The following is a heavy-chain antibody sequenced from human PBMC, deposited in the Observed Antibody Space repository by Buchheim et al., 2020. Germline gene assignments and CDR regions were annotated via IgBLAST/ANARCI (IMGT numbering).Heavy chain of an antibody. D-gene: IGHD1-26*01. V-gene: IGHV4-34*01. CDR2: INHSGST. CDR3: ARGIVGATRGLFDY. J-gene: IGHJ4*02. CDR1: GGSFSGYY. Sequence: QVQLQQWGAGLLKPSETLSLTCAVYGGSFSGYYWSWIRQPPGKGLEWIGEINHSGSTNYNPSLKSRVTISEDTSKHQFSLKLSSVTAADTSVYYCARGIVGATRGLFDYWGQGTL.